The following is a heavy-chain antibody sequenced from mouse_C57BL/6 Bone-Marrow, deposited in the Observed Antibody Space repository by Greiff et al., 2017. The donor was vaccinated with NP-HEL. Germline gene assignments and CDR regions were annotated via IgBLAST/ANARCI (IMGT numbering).Heavy chain of an antibody. D-gene: IGHD1-1*01. Sequence: VQLQQSGAELARPGASVKMSCKASGYTFTSYTMHWVKQRPGQGLEWIGYINPSSGYTKYNQKFKDKATLTADKSSSTAYMQLSSLTSEDSAVYYCARDYYGSYCAYWGQGTLVTVSA. J-gene: IGHJ3*01. CDR2: INPSSGYT. CDR3: ARDYYGSYCAY. CDR1: GYTFTSYT. V-gene: IGHV1-4*01.